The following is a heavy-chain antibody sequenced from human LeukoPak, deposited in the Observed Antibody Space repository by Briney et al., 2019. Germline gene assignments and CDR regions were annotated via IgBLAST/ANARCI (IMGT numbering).Heavy chain of an antibody. CDR3: ANRRGSSWYNWFDP. D-gene: IGHD6-13*01. V-gene: IGHV3-23*01. CDR1: GFTFSSYA. J-gene: IGHJ5*02. CDR2: ISGSGGST. Sequence: GGSLRLSCAASGFTFSSYAMSWVRQAPGKGLEWVSAISGSGGSTYYADSVKGRFTISRDNSKNTLYLQMNSLRAEDTAVYYCANRRGSSWYNWFDPWGQGTLVTVSS.